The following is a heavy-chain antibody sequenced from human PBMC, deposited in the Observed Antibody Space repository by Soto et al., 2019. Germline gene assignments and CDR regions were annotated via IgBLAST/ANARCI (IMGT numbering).Heavy chain of an antibody. CDR1: GFTFSSYW. Sequence: GESLKISCAASGFTFSSYWMHWVRQAPGKGLVWVSRINSDGSSTSYADSVKGRFTISRDNAKNTLYLQMNSLRAEDTAVYYCARTAISGSYYFDYWGQGTLVTVSS. CDR3: ARTAISGSYYFDY. CDR2: INSDGSST. D-gene: IGHD1-26*01. J-gene: IGHJ4*02. V-gene: IGHV3-74*01.